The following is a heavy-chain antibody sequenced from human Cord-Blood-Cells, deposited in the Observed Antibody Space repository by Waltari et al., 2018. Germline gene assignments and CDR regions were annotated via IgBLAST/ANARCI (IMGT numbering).Heavy chain of an antibody. CDR1: GGSFSGYY. CDR3: ALVGATLHGDY. CDR2: INHSGST. J-gene: IGHJ4*02. V-gene: IGHV4-34*01. D-gene: IGHD1-26*01. Sequence: QVQLQQWGAGLLKPSETLSLTCAVYGGSFSGYYWSWIRQPPGKGLEWIGEINHSGSTNDNPSLKSRGTISVDTSKSQFSLKLSSVTAADTAVYYCALVGATLHGDYWGQGTLVTVSS.